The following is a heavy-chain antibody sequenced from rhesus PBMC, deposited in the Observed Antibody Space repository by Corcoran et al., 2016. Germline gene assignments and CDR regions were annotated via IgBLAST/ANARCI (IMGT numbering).Heavy chain of an antibody. J-gene: IGHJ5-2*02. V-gene: IGHV4-173*01. CDR3: ARGPPDFWSGYWSVVSLDV. CDR2: LSGSGGHP. Sequence: QLQLQESGPGLVKPSETLSLTCAVSGGSISSNYWSWIRQPPGKGLEWMGRLSGSGGHPTSNPPLKSRVTLSTDPSKNQFSLKLSSVPAADTAVYYCARGPPDFWSGYWSVVSLDVWGRGVLVTVSS. CDR1: GGSISSNY. D-gene: IGHD3-3*01.